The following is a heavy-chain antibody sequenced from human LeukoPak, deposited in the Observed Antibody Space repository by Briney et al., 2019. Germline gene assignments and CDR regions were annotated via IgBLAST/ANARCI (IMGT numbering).Heavy chain of an antibody. Sequence: ASVKVSCKPSGYTFTGFYIHWVRQAPGQGLEWMGWISPNSGGTDCAQRFQGRVTMTRDTPISTAYMELSSLRSDDTAVYYCAIQPWGSGNNWYFDLWGRGTLVTVSS. D-gene: IGHD7-27*01. CDR2: ISPNSGGT. CDR3: AIQPWGSGNNWYFDL. V-gene: IGHV1-2*02. CDR1: GYTFTGFY. J-gene: IGHJ2*01.